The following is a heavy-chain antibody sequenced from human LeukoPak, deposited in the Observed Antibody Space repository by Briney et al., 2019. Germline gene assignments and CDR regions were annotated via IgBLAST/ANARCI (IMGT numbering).Heavy chain of an antibody. CDR1: GFTFSSYA. CDR3: AKGSSSSRPYYFDY. Sequence: GGSLRLSCAASGFTFSSYAMSWVRQAPGKGLEWVSDITDSSTSTYYADSVKGRFTISRHNSKNTLYLQMNSLRAEDTAVYYCAKGSSSSRPYYFDYWGQGTLVTVSS. D-gene: IGHD6-13*01. J-gene: IGHJ4*02. V-gene: IGHV3-23*01. CDR2: ITDSSTST.